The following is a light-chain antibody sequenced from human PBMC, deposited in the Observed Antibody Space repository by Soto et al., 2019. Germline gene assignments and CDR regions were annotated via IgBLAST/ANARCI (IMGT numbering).Light chain of an antibody. CDR1: SSDVGAYNY. CDR3: TSYARSYSFFYV. Sequence: QSVLTQPPSASGSPGQSVTISCTGTSSDVGAYNYVSWYQQLPGKAPKLIIYEVSKRPSGVPDRFSGSKSGNTASLTVSGLQAEDEADYYCTSYARSYSFFYVSGTGTKVTGL. J-gene: IGLJ1*01. CDR2: EVS. V-gene: IGLV2-8*01.